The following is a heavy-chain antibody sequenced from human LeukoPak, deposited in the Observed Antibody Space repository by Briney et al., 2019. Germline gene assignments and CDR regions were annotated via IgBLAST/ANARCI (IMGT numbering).Heavy chain of an antibody. V-gene: IGHV4-34*01. D-gene: IGHD6-19*01. CDR2: INHSGST. CDR3: ARHSSGWYVNFDY. CDR1: GGSFSGYY. J-gene: IGHJ4*02. Sequence: SETLSLTCAVYGGSFSGYYWSWIRQPPGKGLEWIGEINHSGSTNYNPSLKSRVTISVDTSKNQFSLKLSSVTAADTAVYYCARHSSGWYVNFDYWGQRTLVTVSS.